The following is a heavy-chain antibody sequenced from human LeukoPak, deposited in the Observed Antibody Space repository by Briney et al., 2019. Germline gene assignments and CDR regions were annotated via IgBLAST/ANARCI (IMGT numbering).Heavy chain of an antibody. V-gene: IGHV3-23*03. J-gene: IGHJ4*02. D-gene: IGHD3-3*01. Sequence: TGGSLRLSCAASGFRFDLYAMSWVRQAPGKGLEWVSAIEKDSSVAYYTTSVKGRVTVSRDNSKNTLYLQMNSLRAEDTAVYYCAKDRPNYDFWSGYYTPFDYWGQGTLVTVSS. CDR2: IEKDSSVA. CDR1: GFRFDLYA. CDR3: AKDRPNYDFWSGYYTPFDY.